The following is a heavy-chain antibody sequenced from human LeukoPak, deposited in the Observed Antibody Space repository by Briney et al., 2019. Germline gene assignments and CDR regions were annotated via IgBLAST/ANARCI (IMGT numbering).Heavy chain of an antibody. Sequence: PSETLSLTCTVAGGSFSSNTYCWGWIRQPPGKGLEWIGSISYSESTYYNPSLKSRVTISVDTSKNQFSLELLSVAAADTAVYYCARHVGPDTRITMLRGVSFPRYNNWFDPWGQGTLVTVSS. CDR3: ARHVGPDTRITMLRGVSFPRYNNWFDP. CDR1: GGSFSSNTYC. CDR2: ISYSEST. V-gene: IGHV4-39*01. J-gene: IGHJ5*02. D-gene: IGHD3-10*01.